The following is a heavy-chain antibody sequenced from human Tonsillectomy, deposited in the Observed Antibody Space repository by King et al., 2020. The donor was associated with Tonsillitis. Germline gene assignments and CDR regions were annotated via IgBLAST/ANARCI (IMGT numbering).Heavy chain of an antibody. Sequence: QLQESGPGLVKPSETLPLTCVVSGDSISSSTSYWGWIRQPPGKGLEWIGSMYYGGSTYYNPSLRSRVTISVDTSKNQFSLKLSSVSAADTAVYYCARRAHYYYGSCYYLQAFDIWGQGTMVTVSS. J-gene: IGHJ3*02. CDR3: ARRAHYYYGSCYYLQAFDI. V-gene: IGHV4-39*01. CDR1: GDSISSSTSY. CDR2: MYYGGST. D-gene: IGHD3-22*01.